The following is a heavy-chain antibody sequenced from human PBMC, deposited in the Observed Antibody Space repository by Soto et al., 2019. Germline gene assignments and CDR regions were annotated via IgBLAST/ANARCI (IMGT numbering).Heavy chain of an antibody. CDR3: ARDLISVAGSKTT. V-gene: IGHV3-48*02. J-gene: IGHJ5*02. Sequence: EVQLVESGGGLVQPGGSLRLSCAASGFTFSSYSMNWVRQAPGKGLEWVSYISSSSGTIYYADSVKGRFTISRDNAKNSLFLQMNSLRDEDTAVYYCARDLISVAGSKTTWGQGTLVTVSS. D-gene: IGHD6-19*01. CDR2: ISSSSGTI. CDR1: GFTFSSYS.